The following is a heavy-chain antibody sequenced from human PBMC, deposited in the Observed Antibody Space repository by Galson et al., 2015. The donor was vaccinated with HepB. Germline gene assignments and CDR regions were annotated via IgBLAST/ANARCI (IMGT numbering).Heavy chain of an antibody. Sequence: ETLSLTCAVSGGSISSSNWWSWVRQPPGKGLEWIGEIYHSGSTNYNPSLKSRVTISVDKSKNQFSLKLSSVTAADTAVYYCARERGYYDSSGDFDYWGQGTLVTVSS. V-gene: IGHV4-4*02. CDR2: IYHSGST. CDR1: GGSISSSNW. CDR3: ARERGYYDSSGDFDY. J-gene: IGHJ4*02. D-gene: IGHD3-22*01.